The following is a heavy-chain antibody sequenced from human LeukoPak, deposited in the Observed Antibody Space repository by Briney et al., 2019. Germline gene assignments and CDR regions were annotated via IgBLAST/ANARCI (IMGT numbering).Heavy chain of an antibody. Sequence: GGSLRLSCAASGFTFSSYAMSWVRQAPGKGLEWVSAISGSGGSTYYADSVKGRFTISRDNSKNTLYLQMNSLRAEDTAVYYCAKDRPDYDFWSGTQGDYYYGMDVWGQGTTVTVSS. CDR1: GFTFSSYA. J-gene: IGHJ6*02. D-gene: IGHD3-3*01. CDR3: AKDRPDYDFWSGTQGDYYYGMDV. CDR2: ISGSGGST. V-gene: IGHV3-23*01.